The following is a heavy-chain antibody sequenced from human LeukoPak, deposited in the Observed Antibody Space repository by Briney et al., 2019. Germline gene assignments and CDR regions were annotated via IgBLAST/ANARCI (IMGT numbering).Heavy chain of an antibody. Sequence: GGSLRLSCVGSGFTFRSHAMSWVRQAPEKGLEFVSGIYENGGTTYYADSVKGRFSIPRDNSKNTLYLQMNSLRGEDTAVYYCAKDFRIGYSAHFDYWGQGALVTVSS. CDR1: GFTFRSHA. CDR2: IYENGGTT. D-gene: IGHD2-21*01. CDR3: AKDFRIGYSAHFDY. V-gene: IGHV3-23*01. J-gene: IGHJ4*02.